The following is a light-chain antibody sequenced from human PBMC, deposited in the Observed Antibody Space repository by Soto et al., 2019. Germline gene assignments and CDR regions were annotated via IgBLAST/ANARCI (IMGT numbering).Light chain of an antibody. CDR1: SSDVGSHNL. CDR3: CSYAGSSSLV. V-gene: IGLV2-23*01. J-gene: IGLJ3*02. CDR2: EAS. Sequence: QSALTQPASVSGSPGQSITISCTGTSSDVGSHNLVSWYQQYPGKAPKLIIFEASKRPSGVSNRFSGSKSGSTASLTISGLQAEDEADYYCCSYAGSSSLVFGGGTKVTVL.